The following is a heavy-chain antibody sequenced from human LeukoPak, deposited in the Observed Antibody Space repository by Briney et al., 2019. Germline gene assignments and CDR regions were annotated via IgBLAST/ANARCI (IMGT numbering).Heavy chain of an antibody. CDR3: ARDRSVGATDDAFDV. V-gene: IGHV1-2*02. J-gene: IGHJ3*01. CDR1: GYTFTGSY. D-gene: IGHD1-26*01. CDR2: INPNSGGT. Sequence: VASVKVSCKTSGYTFTGSYMHWVRRAPGQGLEWMGWINPNSGGTNYAQGFQGRVTMTRDTSISTVYMQLSRLHFDDTAVYYCARDRSVGATDDAFDVWGPGTMVTVSS.